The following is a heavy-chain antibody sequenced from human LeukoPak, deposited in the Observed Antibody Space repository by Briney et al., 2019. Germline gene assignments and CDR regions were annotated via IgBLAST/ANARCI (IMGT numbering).Heavy chain of an antibody. D-gene: IGHD6-19*01. CDR3: ARDFAQYSSGWYPNWFDP. Sequence: ASVKVSCKASGHTFTSYGISWVRQAPGQGLEWMGWISAYNGNTNYAQKLQGRVTMTTDTSTSTAYMELRSLRSDDTAVYYCARDFAQYSSGWYPNWFDPWGQGTLVTVSS. CDR1: GHTFTSYG. V-gene: IGHV1-18*01. CDR2: ISAYNGNT. J-gene: IGHJ5*02.